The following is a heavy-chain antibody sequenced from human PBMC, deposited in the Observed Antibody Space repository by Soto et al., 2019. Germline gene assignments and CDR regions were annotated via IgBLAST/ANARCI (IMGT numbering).Heavy chain of an antibody. CDR1: GGSISSYY. CDR2: MYKSAT. J-gene: IGHJ3*02. V-gene: IGHV4-59*01. CDR3: ARTYDGSGPNSGGYGFDI. Sequence: QVQLQESGPGLVKPSETLSLTCSVSGGSISSYYWSWIRQPPGKGLEWIAYMYKSATSYNPSLKRRVSISLSTSKNQFSLKLSSVTAADTAVNYCARTYDGSGPNSGGYGFDIWGQGTMVTVSS. D-gene: IGHD3-22*01.